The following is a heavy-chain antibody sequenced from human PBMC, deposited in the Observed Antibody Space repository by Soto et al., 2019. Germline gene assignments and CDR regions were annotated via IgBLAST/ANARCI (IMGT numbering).Heavy chain of an antibody. CDR2: ITWDGGTS. CDR3: AKGGSGARQAPFDS. V-gene: IGHV3-43*01. CDR1: GFTFDDYT. J-gene: IGHJ4*02. Sequence: GGSLRLSCAASGFTFDDYTMHWVRQAPGTGLEWVSLITWDGGTSSYADSVKGRFTISRDNSKNSLYLQMNSLRTEDTAFYYCAKGGSGARQAPFDSWGQGTLVTVS. D-gene: IGHD1-26*01.